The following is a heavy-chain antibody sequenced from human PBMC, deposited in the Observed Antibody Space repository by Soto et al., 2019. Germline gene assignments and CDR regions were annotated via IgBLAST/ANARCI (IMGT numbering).Heavy chain of an antibody. CDR2: ISSSGSTI. J-gene: IGHJ6*02. CDR3: ARDAEDGSGSYYIPNYYYYYGMDV. Sequence: QVQLVESGGGLVKPGGSLRLSCAASGFTFSDYYMSWIRQAPGKGLEWVSYISSSGSTIYYADSVKGRFTISRDNAKNSLYLQMNSLRAEDTAVYYCARDAEDGSGSYYIPNYYYYYGMDVWGQGTTVTVSS. CDR1: GFTFSDYY. D-gene: IGHD3-10*01. V-gene: IGHV3-11*01.